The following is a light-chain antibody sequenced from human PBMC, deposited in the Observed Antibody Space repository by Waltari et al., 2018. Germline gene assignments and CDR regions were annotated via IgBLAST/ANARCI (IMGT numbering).Light chain of an antibody. CDR2: WAS. CDR3: QQYYTPPWT. J-gene: IGKJ1*01. Sequence: DIVMTQSPDSLAVSLGERATIICKSRQSVLVISKNKNSLAWFQQKPGQPPQLLLYWASARDSGVPDRFSGSGSGTDFTLTISSLQAEDVAFYYCQQYYTPPWTFGQGTKVEIK. V-gene: IGKV4-1*01. CDR1: QSVLVISKNKNS.